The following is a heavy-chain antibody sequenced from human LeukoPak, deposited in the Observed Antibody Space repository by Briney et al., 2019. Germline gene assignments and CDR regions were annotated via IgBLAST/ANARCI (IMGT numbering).Heavy chain of an antibody. CDR3: AIDGYLDY. J-gene: IGHJ4*02. CDR1: GFTFSDYW. CDR2: IKRDGTVK. D-gene: IGHD5-18*01. V-gene: IGHV3-7*05. Sequence: GGSLRLSCAASGFTFSDYWMAWVRQAPGRGLEWVAHIKRDGTVKNYVDPVRGRFTISRDNARNSVYLHMNSLRAEDTGTYYCAIDGYLDYWGRGTLVTVSS.